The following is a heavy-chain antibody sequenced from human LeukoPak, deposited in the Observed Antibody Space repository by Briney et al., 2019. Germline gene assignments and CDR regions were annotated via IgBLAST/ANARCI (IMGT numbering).Heavy chain of an antibody. CDR1: GGSISSYY. D-gene: IGHD6-19*01. Sequence: SETLSLTCTVSGGSISSYYWSWIRQPPGEGLEWIGYIYYSGSTNYNPSLKSRVTISVDTSKNQFSLKLSSVAAADTAVYYCARGGIAVALFDYWGQGTLVTVSS. J-gene: IGHJ4*02. V-gene: IGHV4-59*01. CDR3: ARGGIAVALFDY. CDR2: IYYSGST.